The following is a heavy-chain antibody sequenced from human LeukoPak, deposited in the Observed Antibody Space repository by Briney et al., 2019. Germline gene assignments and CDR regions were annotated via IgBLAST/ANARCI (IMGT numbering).Heavy chain of an antibody. CDR2: ISGSGGST. J-gene: IGHJ4*02. CDR3: VSGGTANYDFWSGYPDY. D-gene: IGHD3-3*01. V-gene: IGHV3-23*01. CDR1: GFTFSSYA. Sequence: GGSLRLSCAASGFTFSSYAMSWVRRAPGKGLEWVSAISGSGGSTYYADSVKGRFTISRDNSKNTLYLQMNSLRAEDTAVYYCVSGGTANYDFWSGYPDYWGQGTLVTVSS.